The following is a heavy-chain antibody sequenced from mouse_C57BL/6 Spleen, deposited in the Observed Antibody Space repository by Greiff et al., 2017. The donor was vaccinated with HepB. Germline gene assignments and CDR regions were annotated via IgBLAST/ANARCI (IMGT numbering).Heavy chain of an antibody. D-gene: IGHD2-4*01. CDR1: GYTFTSYW. CDR2: IHPNSGST. J-gene: IGHJ2*01. Sequence: QVQLQQPGAELVKPGASVKLSCKASGYTFTSYWMHWVKQKPGQGLEWIGMIHPNSGSTNYNEKFKSKTTLTVDKSSSTAYMQLSSLTSEDSAVYYCARKGDYPYFDYWGQGTTLTVSS. CDR3: ARKGDYPYFDY. V-gene: IGHV1-64*01.